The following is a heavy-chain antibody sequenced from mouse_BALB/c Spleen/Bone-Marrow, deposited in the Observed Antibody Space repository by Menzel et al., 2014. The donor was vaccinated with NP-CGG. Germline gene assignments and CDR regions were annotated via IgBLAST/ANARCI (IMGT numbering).Heavy chain of an antibody. V-gene: IGHV1S56*01. J-gene: IGHJ4*01. CDR1: GYTFTSYY. Sequence: VQLQQSGPELVKPGASVRISCKASGYTFTSYYLHWVKQRPGQGLEWIGWIYPGNVNTKYNEKFKGKATLTADKSSSTAYMQLSSLTSEDSAVYFCARSRWDGYDDYAMDYWGQGTSVTVSS. CDR3: ARSRWDGYDDYAMDY. D-gene: IGHD2-2*01. CDR2: IYPGNVNT.